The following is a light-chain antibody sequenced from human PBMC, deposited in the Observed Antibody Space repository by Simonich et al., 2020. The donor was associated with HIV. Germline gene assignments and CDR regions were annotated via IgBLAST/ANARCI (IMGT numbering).Light chain of an antibody. CDR2: DKT. Sequence: QSVLTPPPSASGAPGQRVTISCTGSSSHNGAGYDAHWYQQVPGTAPKLLIYDKTNRPSGVPDRFSGSKSGTSASLAITGLQAEDEADYYCQSSDSSLWVFGGGTKLTVL. J-gene: IGLJ3*02. CDR3: QSSDSSLWV. CDR1: SSHNGAGYD. V-gene: IGLV1-40*01.